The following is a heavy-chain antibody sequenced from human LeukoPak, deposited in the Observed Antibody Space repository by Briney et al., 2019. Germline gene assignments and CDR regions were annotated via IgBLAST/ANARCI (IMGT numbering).Heavy chain of an antibody. CDR3: AKAYYYGSGSYYVAFDC. Sequence: GGSLRLSCAASGFTFSNYAMTWVRQAPGEGLEWVSSLSDRGDNTFYADSVKGRFTISRDNSENTLHLQMNSLRAEDTAVYYCAKAYYYGSGSYYVAFDCWGQGTLVTVSS. V-gene: IGHV3-23*01. J-gene: IGHJ4*02. CDR2: LSDRGDNT. CDR1: GFTFSNYA. D-gene: IGHD3-10*01.